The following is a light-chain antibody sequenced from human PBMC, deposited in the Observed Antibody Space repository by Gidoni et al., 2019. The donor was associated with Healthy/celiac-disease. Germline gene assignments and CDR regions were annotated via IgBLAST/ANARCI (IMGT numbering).Light chain of an antibody. CDR1: QSISSY. J-gene: IGKJ1*01. CDR3: QQSYSTTWT. Sequence: DIQMTQSPSSLSASVGDRVTITCRASQSISSYLNWYQQKPGKAPKLLIYAASSLQSGVPSRFSGSGSGTDFTLTISSLQPEDFATYYCQQSYSTTWTFXQXTKVDIK. CDR2: AAS. V-gene: IGKV1-39*01.